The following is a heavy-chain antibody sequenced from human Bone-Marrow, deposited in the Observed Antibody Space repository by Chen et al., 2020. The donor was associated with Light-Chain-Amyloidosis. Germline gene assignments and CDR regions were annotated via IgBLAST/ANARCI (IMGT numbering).Heavy chain of an antibody. CDR3: ARRRDGYNFDY. CDR2: IYPDDSDA. V-gene: IGHV5-51*01. J-gene: IGHJ4*02. CDR1: GYTLPNYW. D-gene: IGHD5-12*01. Sequence: EVQLEQSGPAVKQPGESLKISCKGPGYTLPNYWIGWVRQMPGKGLEWMGVIYPDDSDARYSPSFEGQVTISADKSITTAYLQWRSLKASDTAMYYCARRRDGYNFDYWGQGTLVTVSS.